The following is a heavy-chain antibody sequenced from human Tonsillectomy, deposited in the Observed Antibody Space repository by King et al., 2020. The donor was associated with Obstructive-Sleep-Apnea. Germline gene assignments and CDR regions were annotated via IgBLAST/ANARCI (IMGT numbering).Heavy chain of an antibody. CDR3: AGGPIYDYVWGSYRSRWFDP. D-gene: IGHD3-16*02. CDR1: GGSISSGGYY. CDR2: IYYSGST. Sequence: VQLQESGPGLVKPSQTLSLTCTVSGGSISSGGYYWSWIRQHPGKGLEWIGYIYYSGSTYYNPSLKSRVTISVDTSKNQFSLKLSPVTAADTAGDYCAGGPIYDYVWGSYRSRWFDPWGQGTLVTVSS. J-gene: IGHJ5*02. V-gene: IGHV4-31*03.